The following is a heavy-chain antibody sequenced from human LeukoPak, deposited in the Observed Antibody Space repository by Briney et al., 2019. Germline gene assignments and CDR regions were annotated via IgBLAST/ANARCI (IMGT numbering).Heavy chain of an antibody. CDR3: AGFTQYYDFWSGAFDI. V-gene: IGHV4-59*11. CDR2: IHSSGST. Sequence: SETLSLTCSVSGGSISSHYWNWIRQTPGKGLDWIGYIHSSGSTNYHTSLKSRITISIDTSNNQFSLKLSSVTAADTAVYYCAGFTQYYDFWSGAFDIWGQGTMVTVSS. D-gene: IGHD3-3*01. CDR1: GGSISSHY. J-gene: IGHJ3*02.